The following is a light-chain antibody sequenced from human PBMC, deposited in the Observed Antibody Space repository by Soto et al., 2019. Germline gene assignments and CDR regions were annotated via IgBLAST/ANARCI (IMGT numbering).Light chain of an antibody. V-gene: IGLV2-14*01. CDR1: SSDVGGYNY. J-gene: IGLJ1*01. Sequence: QSALTQPASVSGSPGQSITISCTGTSSDVGGYNYVSWYQQHPGKAPKLMIYDVSNRPSGVSNRFSGSKSGNTASLTISGLQAEDEADYYCSSYTSSSVRVFGTVTKLTVL. CDR2: DVS. CDR3: SSYTSSSVRV.